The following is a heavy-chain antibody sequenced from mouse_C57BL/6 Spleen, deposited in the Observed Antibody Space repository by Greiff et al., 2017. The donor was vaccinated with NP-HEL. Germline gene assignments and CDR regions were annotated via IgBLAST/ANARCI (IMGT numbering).Heavy chain of an antibody. D-gene: IGHD2-2*01. CDR1: GFSLTSYG. Sequence: QVQLQQSGPGLVQPSQRLSITCTVSGFSLTSYGVHWVRQSPGKGLEWLGVIWSGGSTDYNAAFISRLSISKDNSKSQVFFKMNSLQADDTAIYYCASYGYRFAYWGQGTLVTVSA. V-gene: IGHV2-2*01. CDR3: ASYGYRFAY. CDR2: IWSGGST. J-gene: IGHJ3*01.